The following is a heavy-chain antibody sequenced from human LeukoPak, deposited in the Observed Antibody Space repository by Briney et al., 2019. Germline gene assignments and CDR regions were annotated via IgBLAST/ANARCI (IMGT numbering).Heavy chain of an antibody. Sequence: SETLSLTCTVSGGSISSYYWSWIRQPPGKGLEWIGYIYYSGSTNCNPSLKSRVTISVDTSKNQFSLKLSSVTAADTAVYYCARVGTGTTPGRYFDYWGQGTLVTVSS. CDR2: IYYSGST. V-gene: IGHV4-59*01. CDR1: GGSISSYY. CDR3: ARVGTGTTPGRYFDY. J-gene: IGHJ4*02. D-gene: IGHD1-1*01.